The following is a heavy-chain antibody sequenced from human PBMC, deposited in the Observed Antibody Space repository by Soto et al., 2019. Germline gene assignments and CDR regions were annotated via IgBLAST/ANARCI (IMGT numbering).Heavy chain of an antibody. CDR2: IKSKTDGGTT. CDR3: ASESCCQRGLRSL. CDR1: GFIFSNAW. J-gene: IGHJ6*01. V-gene: IGHV3-15*07. Sequence: GGSLRLSCAASGFIFSNAWINWGRRAPGKGLEWVGRIKSKTDGGTTDYAAPLKGRFTISRDDSKNTLFLHMTGLKTEDTSVFFFASESCCQRGLRSLRGRGTPDPGSS.